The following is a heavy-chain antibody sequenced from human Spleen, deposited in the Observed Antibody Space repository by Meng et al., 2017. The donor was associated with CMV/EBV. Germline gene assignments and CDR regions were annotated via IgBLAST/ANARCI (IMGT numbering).Heavy chain of an antibody. CDR2: IYYSGTT. CDR3: ARKEGDFWSGYYGFDP. V-gene: IGHV4-61*01. Sequence: SETLSLTCTVSGGSVSSGNYYWSWIRQPPGKGLEWIGYIYYSGTTNYNPSLKSRVTMSVDTSKNQFSLKLISVTAADTAIYYCARKEGDFWSGYYGFDPWGQGILVTVSS. J-gene: IGHJ5*01. CDR1: GGSVSSGNYY. D-gene: IGHD3-3*01.